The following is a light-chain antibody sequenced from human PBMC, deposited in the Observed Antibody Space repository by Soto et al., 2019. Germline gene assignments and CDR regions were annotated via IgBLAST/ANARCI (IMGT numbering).Light chain of an antibody. V-gene: IGKV1-6*01. CDR3: LQDNYNPLT. Sequence: AVQMTQSPSSLSASVGDRVTITCRASQGVGNDLAWYQQRPGKAPNLLIFHASTLQSGVPSRFSGSGSGTDFTLTISGLQPEDSATYCCLQDNYNPLTFGGGTKVAIK. CDR1: QGVGND. J-gene: IGKJ4*01. CDR2: HAS.